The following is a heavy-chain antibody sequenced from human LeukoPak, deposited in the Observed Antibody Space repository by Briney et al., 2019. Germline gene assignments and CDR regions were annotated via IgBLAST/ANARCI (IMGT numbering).Heavy chain of an antibody. CDR2: ISGSGGST. CDR3: VNDHDAYCGGDCYAYYFDY. V-gene: IGHV3-23*01. D-gene: IGHD2-21*02. J-gene: IGHJ4*02. CDR1: GFTFSSYA. Sequence: PGGSLRLSCAASGFTFSSYAMSWVRQAPGKGLEWVSAISGSGGSTYYADSVKGRFTISRDNSKNTLYLQMNSLRAEDTAVYYCVNDHDAYCGGDCYAYYFDYWGQGTLVTVSS.